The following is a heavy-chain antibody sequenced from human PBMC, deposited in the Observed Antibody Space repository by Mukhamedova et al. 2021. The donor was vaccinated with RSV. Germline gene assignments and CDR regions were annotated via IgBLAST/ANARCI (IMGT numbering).Heavy chain of an antibody. CDR3: VRENFGGEDPY. V-gene: IGHV3-23*03. CDR2: IYRGGSST. Sequence: GFTFNIYAMTWVRQAPGKGLEWVPIIYRGGSSTFYTDSVKGRFTISRDDSKNAVYRQMTNLRVEDTALYSCVRENFGGEDPYWGQ. CDR1: GFTFNIYA. J-gene: IGHJ4*02. D-gene: IGHD3-3*01.